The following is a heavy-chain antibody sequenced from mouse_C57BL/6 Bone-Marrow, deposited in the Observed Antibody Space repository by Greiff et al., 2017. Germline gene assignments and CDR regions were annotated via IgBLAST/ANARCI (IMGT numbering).Heavy chain of an antibody. J-gene: IGHJ1*03. CDR3: TREVDYYGSAWYFDV. D-gene: IGHD1-1*01. Sequence: VQLKQSGTVLARPGASVKMSCKTSGYTFTSYWMHWVKQRPGQGLEWIGAIYPGNSDTSYNQKFKGKAKLTAVTSASTAYMELSSLTIEDSAVDYCTREVDYYGSAWYFDVWGTGTTVTVSS. CDR1: GYTFTSYW. V-gene: IGHV1-5*01. CDR2: IYPGNSDT.